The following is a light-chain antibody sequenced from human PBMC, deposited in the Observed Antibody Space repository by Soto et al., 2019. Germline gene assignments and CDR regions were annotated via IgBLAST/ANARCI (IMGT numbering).Light chain of an antibody. CDR1: LSVSSSY. V-gene: IGKV3-20*01. J-gene: IGKJ1*01. CDR2: GAS. CDR3: KQYCSSSPWA. Sequence: ENGVPQSPGTPSLSSGEKATPSRRARLSVSSSYLAWYQQKPGQAPRLLIYGASSRATGIPDRFSGSGSGTDFTLTISRLEPEDFTVSSCKQYCSSSPWAFG.